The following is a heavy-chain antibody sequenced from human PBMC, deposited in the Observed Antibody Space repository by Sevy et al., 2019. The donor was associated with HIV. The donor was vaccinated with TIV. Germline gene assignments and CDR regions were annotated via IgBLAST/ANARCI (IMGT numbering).Heavy chain of an antibody. D-gene: IGHD2-2*01. CDR1: GFTFSSYD. V-gene: IGHV3-30*18. CDR2: ISYDGSNK. CDR3: AKSARYCSSTSCYYYYYYGMDV. J-gene: IGHJ6*02. Sequence: GGSLRLSCAASGFTFSSYDMHWVRQAPGKGLEWVAVISYDGSNKYYADSVKGRFTISRDNSKNTLYLQMNSLRAEDTAVYYCAKSARYCSSTSCYYYYYYGMDVWGQGTTVTVSS.